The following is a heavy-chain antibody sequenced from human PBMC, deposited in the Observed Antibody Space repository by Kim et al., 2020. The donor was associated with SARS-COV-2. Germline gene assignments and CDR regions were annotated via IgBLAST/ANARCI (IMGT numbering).Heavy chain of an antibody. J-gene: IGHJ5*02. V-gene: IGHV5-10-1*01. CDR1: GYSFTSYW. Sequence: GESLKISCKGSGYSFTSYWIRWVRQMPGKGLEWMGRIDPSDSYTNYSPSFQGHVTISADKSISTAYLQWSSLKASDTAMYYCARHGSDCSGGSCYSNWFNPWGQGTLVTVSS. CDR3: ARHGSDCSGGSCYSNWFNP. CDR2: IDPSDSYT. D-gene: IGHD2-15*01.